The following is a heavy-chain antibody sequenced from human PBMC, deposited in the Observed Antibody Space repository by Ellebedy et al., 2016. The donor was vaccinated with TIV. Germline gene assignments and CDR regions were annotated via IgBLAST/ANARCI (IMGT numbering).Heavy chain of an antibody. D-gene: IGHD6-19*01. Sequence: GGSLRLSXAASGFTFSSYSMNWVRQAPGKGLEWVSSISSSSSYIYYADSVKGRFTISRDNAKNSLYLQMNSLRAEDTAVYYCARFLRYSSGWYEVVYFDYWGQGTLVTVSS. CDR2: ISSSSSYI. CDR3: ARFLRYSSGWYEVVYFDY. V-gene: IGHV3-21*01. J-gene: IGHJ4*02. CDR1: GFTFSSYS.